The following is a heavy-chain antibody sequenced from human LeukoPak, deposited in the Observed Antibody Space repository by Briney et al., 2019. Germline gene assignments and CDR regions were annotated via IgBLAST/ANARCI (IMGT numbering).Heavy chain of an antibody. CDR3: ARLSGYSSGHYYSDY. Sequence: SETLSLTCTVSGGSISSDYWSWIRQPPGKGLEWIGYIYYRGSTNYNPSLKSRVTISVDTSKNQFSLKLSSVTAADTAVYYCARLSGYSSGHYYSDYWGQGTLVTISS. V-gene: IGHV4-59*01. CDR2: IYYRGST. CDR1: GGSISSDY. J-gene: IGHJ4*02. D-gene: IGHD3-22*01.